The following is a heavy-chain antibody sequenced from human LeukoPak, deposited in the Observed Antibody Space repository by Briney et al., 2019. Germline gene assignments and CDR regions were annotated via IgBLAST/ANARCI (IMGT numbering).Heavy chain of an antibody. Sequence: SETLSLTCTVSGGSISSYYWSWIRQPPGKGLEWIGYIYYSGSTNYNPSLKSRVTISVDTSKNQFSLKLSSVTAADTAVYYCARLGVVGSYYYYMDVWGKGTTVTISS. D-gene: IGHD2-15*01. CDR1: GGSISSYY. J-gene: IGHJ6*03. CDR3: ARLGVVGSYYYYMDV. CDR2: IYYSGST. V-gene: IGHV4-59*01.